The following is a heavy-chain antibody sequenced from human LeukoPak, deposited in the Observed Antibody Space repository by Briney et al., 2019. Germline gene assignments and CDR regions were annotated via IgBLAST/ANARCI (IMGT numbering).Heavy chain of an antibody. V-gene: IGHV3-30*03. CDR2: ISYDGNTE. D-gene: IGHD4-4*01. CDR1: GFTFSSYG. Sequence: PGGSLRLSCVASGFTFSSYGMHWVRQAPGKGPEWVAVISYDGNTEYYADSVKGRFTISRDNSKNTLYLQMNSLRAEDTAVYYCASYSKGRENDYWGQGTLVTVSS. J-gene: IGHJ4*02. CDR3: ASYSKGRENDY.